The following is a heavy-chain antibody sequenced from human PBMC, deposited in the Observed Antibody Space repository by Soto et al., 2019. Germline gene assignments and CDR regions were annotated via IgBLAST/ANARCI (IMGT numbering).Heavy chain of an antibody. J-gene: IGHJ6*02. CDR2: IYYSGST. CDR3: ARQIVLRYFDWLLGSGMDV. Sequence: SETLSLTCTVSGGSISSSSYYWGWIRQPPGKGLEWIGSIYYSGSTYYNPSLKSRVTISVDTSKNQFSLKLSSVTAADTAVYYCARQIVLRYFDWLLGSGMDVWGQGTTVTVSS. CDR1: GGSISSSSYY. D-gene: IGHD3-9*01. V-gene: IGHV4-39*01.